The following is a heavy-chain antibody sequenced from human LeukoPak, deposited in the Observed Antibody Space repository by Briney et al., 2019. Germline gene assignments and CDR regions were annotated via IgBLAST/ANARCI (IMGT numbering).Heavy chain of an antibody. CDR2: IYHSGST. Sequence: TLSLTCTVSGGSISSGGYSWSWIQQPPGKGLEWIGYIYHSGSTYYNPSLKSRVTISVDRSKNQFSLKLSSVTAADTAVYYCARGRGYSYGYGGYFDYWGQGTLVTVSS. V-gene: IGHV4-30-2*01. CDR3: ARGRGYSYGYGGYFDY. J-gene: IGHJ4*02. D-gene: IGHD5-18*01. CDR1: GGSISSGGYS.